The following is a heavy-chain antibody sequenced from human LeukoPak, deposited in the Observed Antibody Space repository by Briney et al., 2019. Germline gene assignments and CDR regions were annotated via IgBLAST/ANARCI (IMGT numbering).Heavy chain of an antibody. J-gene: IGHJ4*02. CDR2: IYHYGSP. V-gene: IGHV4-39*01. D-gene: IGHD3-22*01. CDR1: GGSISMNNNY. Sequence: SDTLSLTCTVSGGSISMNNNYWVWIRQPPGKGLECIGTIYHYGSPYDNPSLKSPVTLYVDTSQNHFSLPLRSVTAADTAVYYCARRPGYYDSIDSWGQGTLVTV. CDR3: ARRPGYYDSIDS.